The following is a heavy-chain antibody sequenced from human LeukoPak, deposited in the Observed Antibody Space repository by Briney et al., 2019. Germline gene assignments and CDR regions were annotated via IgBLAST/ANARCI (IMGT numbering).Heavy chain of an antibody. D-gene: IGHD3-10*01. J-gene: IGHJ5*02. V-gene: IGHV4-34*01. CDR3: ARRKPPDGLLWFGELMGFDP. CDR1: GGSFSGYY. Sequence: SETLSLTCAVYGGSFSGYYWSWIRQPPGKGLEWIGEINHSGSTNYNPSLKSRVTISVDTSKNQFSPKLSSVTAADTAVYYCARRKPPDGLLWFGELMGFDPWGQGTLVTVSS. CDR2: INHSGST.